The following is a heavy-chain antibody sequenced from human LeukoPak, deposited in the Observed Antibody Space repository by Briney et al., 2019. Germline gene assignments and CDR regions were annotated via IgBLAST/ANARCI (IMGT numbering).Heavy chain of an antibody. CDR1: GSTFSSYA. CDR2: LIVGGGGT. D-gene: IGHD2-2*01. J-gene: IGHJ4*02. Sequence: GGSLRLSFAAPGSTFSSYAMGWVRQAPGKGLEWFSSLIVGGGGTYYADSVKGRFTISRDNSKNTLYLQMNSLRAEDTAVYYCAKDSDIVVVPALTYDHWGQGTLVIVSS. CDR3: AKDSDIVVVPALTYDH. V-gene: IGHV3-23*01.